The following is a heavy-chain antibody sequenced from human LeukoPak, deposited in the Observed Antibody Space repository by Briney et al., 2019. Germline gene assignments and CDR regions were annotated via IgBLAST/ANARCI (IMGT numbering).Heavy chain of an antibody. CDR2: INPNSGGT. Sequence: ASVKVSCKASGYTFTGYYMHWVRQAPGQGLEWMGRINPNSGGTNYAQKFQGRVTMTRDTSISTAYMELSRLRSDDTAVYYCAREDPAGTEGFGYWGQGTLATVSS. CDR1: GYTFTGYY. D-gene: IGHD6-13*01. V-gene: IGHV1-2*06. J-gene: IGHJ4*02. CDR3: AREDPAGTEGFGY.